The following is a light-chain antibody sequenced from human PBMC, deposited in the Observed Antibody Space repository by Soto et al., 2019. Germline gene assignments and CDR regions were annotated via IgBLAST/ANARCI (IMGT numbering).Light chain of an antibody. Sequence: QSALTQPRSVSGSPGQSVTISCTGTSSDVGGYYYVSWDQQHPGKAPKLMIYDVTKRPSGVPDRFSGSKSGNTASLTISGLQGEDEADYYCCSYAGRYTFVCGTGTKLTVL. CDR1: SSDVGGYYY. CDR2: DVT. J-gene: IGLJ1*01. V-gene: IGLV2-11*01. CDR3: CSYAGRYTFV.